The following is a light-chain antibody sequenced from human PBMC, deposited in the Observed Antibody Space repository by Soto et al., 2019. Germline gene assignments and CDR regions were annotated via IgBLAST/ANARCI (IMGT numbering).Light chain of an antibody. J-gene: IGLJ1*01. CDR1: SSNIGAGYD. CDR3: QSYDSSLSHF. V-gene: IGLV1-40*01. CDR2: GNS. Sequence: QSVLTQPPSVSGAPGQRVTISCTGSSSNIGAGYDVHGYQQLPGTAPKLLIYGNSNRPSGVPDRFSGSKSGTSASLAITGLQAEDEADYYCQSYDSSLSHFFGTGTKLTVL.